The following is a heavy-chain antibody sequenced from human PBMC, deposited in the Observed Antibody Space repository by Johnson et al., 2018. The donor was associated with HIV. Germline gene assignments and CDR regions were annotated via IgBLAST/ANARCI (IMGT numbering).Heavy chain of an antibody. Sequence: QVQLVESGGGLVKPGGSLRLSCAASGFTFSDYYMSWIRQAPGKGLEWISYMSSSGSTIYHAESVKGRFTISRDNSRNTLYLQMNSLRAEDTAVYYCAKGGGYYYSEYGFDIWGQGTMVIVSS. D-gene: IGHD3-10*01. V-gene: IGHV3-11*01. CDR1: GFTFSDYY. CDR3: AKGGGYYYSEYGFDI. CDR2: MSSSGSTI. J-gene: IGHJ3*02.